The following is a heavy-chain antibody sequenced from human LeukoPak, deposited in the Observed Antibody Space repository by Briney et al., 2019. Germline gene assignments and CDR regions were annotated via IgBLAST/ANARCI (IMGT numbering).Heavy chain of an antibody. V-gene: IGHV1-2*02. J-gene: IGHJ4*02. D-gene: IGHD5-12*01. CDR2: INSNSGAT. Sequence: ASVKVSCKASGYTFSDYYIHWVRQAPGQGLEWMGWINSNSGATNYAQKFQGRVTMTRDTSISTAYMELTRLGSDDTAVYYCARDPVRLSGYDPFDYWGQGTLVTVSS. CDR1: GYTFSDYY. CDR3: ARDPVRLSGYDPFDY.